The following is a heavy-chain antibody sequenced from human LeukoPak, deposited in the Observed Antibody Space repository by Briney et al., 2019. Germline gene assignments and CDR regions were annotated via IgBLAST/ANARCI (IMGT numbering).Heavy chain of an antibody. CDR2: MNPNSGNT. Sequence: ASVKVSCKASGYTFTSYDINWVRQATGQGLEWMGWMNPNSGNTNYAQKLQGRVTMTTDTSTSTAYMELRSLRSDDTAVYYCARDLVGAREYFQHWGQGTLVTVSS. V-gene: IGHV1-18*01. J-gene: IGHJ1*01. CDR1: GYTFTSYD. D-gene: IGHD1-26*01. CDR3: ARDLVGAREYFQH.